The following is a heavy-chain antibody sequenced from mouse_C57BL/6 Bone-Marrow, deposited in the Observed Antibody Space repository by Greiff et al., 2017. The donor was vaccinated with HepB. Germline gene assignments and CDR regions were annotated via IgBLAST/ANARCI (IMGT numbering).Heavy chain of an antibody. D-gene: IGHD1-1*01. CDR3: ARPNRFGSSSWFAY. CDR1: GYTFTSYW. Sequence: QVHVKQPGAELVKPGASVKMSCKASGYTFTSYWITWVKQRPGQGLEWIGDIYPGSGSTNYNEKFKSKATLTVDTSSSTAYMQLSSLTSEDSAVYYCARPNRFGSSSWFAYWGQGTLVTVSA. V-gene: IGHV1-55*01. J-gene: IGHJ3*01. CDR2: IYPGSGST.